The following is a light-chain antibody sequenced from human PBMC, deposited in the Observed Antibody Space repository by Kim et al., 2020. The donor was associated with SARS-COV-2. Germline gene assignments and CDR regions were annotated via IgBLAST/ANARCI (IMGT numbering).Light chain of an antibody. Sequence: SYELTQPPSVSVSPGQTVSITCSGDKLGDKYACWYHQKPGQSPVLVIYQDSKRPSGIPERFSGSNSGNTATLTISGTQAMDEADYYCQAWDSSTVEFGGG. CDR1: KLGDKY. J-gene: IGLJ2*01. CDR3: QAWDSSTVE. CDR2: QDS. V-gene: IGLV3-1*01.